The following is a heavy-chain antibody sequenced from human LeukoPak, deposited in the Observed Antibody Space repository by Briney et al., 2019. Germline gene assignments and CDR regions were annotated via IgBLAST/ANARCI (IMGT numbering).Heavy chain of an antibody. CDR1: GFTFDDYA. J-gene: IGHJ3*02. CDR3: ARLCIVGTKSAFDI. D-gene: IGHD1-26*01. Sequence: PGGSLRLSCAASGFTFDDYAMHWVRQAPGKGLEWVSFISSSSTYINYADSVKGRFTISRDNAKNSLCLQMNSLRAEDTAVYYCARLCIVGTKSAFDIWGQGTMVTVSS. V-gene: IGHV3-21*01. CDR2: ISSSSTYI.